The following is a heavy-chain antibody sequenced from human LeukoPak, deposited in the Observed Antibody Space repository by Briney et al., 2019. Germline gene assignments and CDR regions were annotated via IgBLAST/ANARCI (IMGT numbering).Heavy chain of an antibody. CDR1: GGSISSGGYS. CDR2: IYYSGST. Sequence: SQTLSLTCAVSGGSISSGGYSWSWIRQPTGKGLEWIGYIYYSGSTYYNPSLKSRVTISVDTSKNQFSLKLSSVTAADTAVYYCASGMSSGWYVNYWGQGTLVTVSS. V-gene: IGHV4-30-4*07. CDR3: ASGMSSGWYVNY. D-gene: IGHD6-19*01. J-gene: IGHJ4*02.